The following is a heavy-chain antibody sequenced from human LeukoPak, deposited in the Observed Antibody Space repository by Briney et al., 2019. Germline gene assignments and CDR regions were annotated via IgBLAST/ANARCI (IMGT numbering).Heavy chain of an antibody. V-gene: IGHV3-21*01. D-gene: IGHD4-23*01. CDR1: GFTFSSYS. J-gene: IGHJ3*02. CDR2: ISSSSSYI. Sequence: GRSLRLSCVASGFTFSSYSMNWVRQAPGKGLEWVSFISSSSSYIYYADSVKGRFTISRDNAKNSLYLQMNSLRAEDTAVYYCARVYGGNSDDAFDIWGQGTMVTVSS. CDR3: ARVYGGNSDDAFDI.